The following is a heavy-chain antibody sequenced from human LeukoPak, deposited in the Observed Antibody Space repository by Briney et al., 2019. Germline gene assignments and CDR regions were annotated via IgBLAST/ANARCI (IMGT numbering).Heavy chain of an antibody. J-gene: IGHJ4*02. Sequence: GGSLRLSCAASGFTFSSYEMNWVRQAPGKGLEWVSYISSSGSTIYYADSVKGRFTISRDNAKNTLYLQMNSLRAEDTAVYYCARDGEIGYQLRYTLFDYWGQGTLVTVSS. CDR2: ISSSGSTI. CDR1: GFTFSSYE. D-gene: IGHD2-2*01. V-gene: IGHV3-48*03. CDR3: ARDGEIGYQLRYTLFDY.